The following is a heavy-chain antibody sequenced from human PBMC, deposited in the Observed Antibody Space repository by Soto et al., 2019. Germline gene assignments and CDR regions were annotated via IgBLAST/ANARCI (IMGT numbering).Heavy chain of an antibody. CDR1: VFTFSNYG. J-gene: IGHJ6*02. D-gene: IGHD2-2*01. Sequence: PGGSLRLSCASSVFTFSNYGMHWVRHTPGKGLEWVALILYDGSNKYYADSVKGRFTISRDNSKNTLYLQVSSLRAEDTAVYYCAKSRDDHNFYFYYGMEVWGQGTTVTVSS. CDR2: ILYDGSNK. V-gene: IGHV3-30*18. CDR3: AKSRDDHNFYFYYGMEV.